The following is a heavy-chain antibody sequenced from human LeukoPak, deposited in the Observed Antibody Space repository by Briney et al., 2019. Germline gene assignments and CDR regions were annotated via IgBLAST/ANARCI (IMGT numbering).Heavy chain of an antibody. D-gene: IGHD3-16*01. CDR3: ARERAMGYNWFDP. V-gene: IGHV4-61*02. CDR1: GGSISSGSYY. J-gene: IGHJ5*02. Sequence: SETLSLTCTVSGGSISSGSYYWSWIRQPAGKGLEWIGRTYTSGSTNYNPSLKSRVTISVDTSKNQFSLKLSSVTAADTAVYYCARERAMGYNWFDPWGQGTLVTVSS. CDR2: TYTSGST.